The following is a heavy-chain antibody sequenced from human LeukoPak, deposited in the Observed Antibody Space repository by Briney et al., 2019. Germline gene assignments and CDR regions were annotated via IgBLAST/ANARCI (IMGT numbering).Heavy chain of an antibody. CDR2: LIGSDGDT. Sequence: GGSLRLSCAASGFSTSTHAARWVRQAPGEGLEWVSTLIGSDGDTYYADSVKGRFTISRDNSKNTLYLQMNSLRADDTAIYYCAKISSGPGNLYGMDVWGQGTTVTVSS. V-gene: IGHV3-23*01. D-gene: IGHD3-10*01. J-gene: IGHJ6*02. CDR1: GFSTSTHA. CDR3: AKISSGPGNLYGMDV.